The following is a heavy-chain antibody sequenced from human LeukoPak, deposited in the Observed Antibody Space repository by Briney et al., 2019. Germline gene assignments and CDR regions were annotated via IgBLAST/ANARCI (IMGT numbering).Heavy chain of an antibody. Sequence: PGGSLRLSCAASGFTFSSYAMHWVRQAPGKGLEWVAVISYDGSNKYYADSVKGRFTISRDNSKNTLYLQMNSLRAEDTAVYYCAKRPTVTNGVSFDPWGQGTLVTVSS. V-gene: IGHV3-30-3*01. CDR2: ISYDGSNK. J-gene: IGHJ5*02. CDR1: GFTFSSYA. D-gene: IGHD4-17*01. CDR3: AKRPTVTNGVSFDP.